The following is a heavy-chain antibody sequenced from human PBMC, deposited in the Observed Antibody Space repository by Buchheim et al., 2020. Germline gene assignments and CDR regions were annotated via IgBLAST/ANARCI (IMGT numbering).Heavy chain of an antibody. D-gene: IGHD3-22*01. J-gene: IGHJ4*02. V-gene: IGHV1-46*01. CDR3: ARDLHYYDSSGYYFRYLFDY. Sequence: VQLVQSGAEVKKPGASVKVSCKASGYTFTSYYMHWVRQAPGQGLEWMGIINPSGGSTSYAQKFQGRVTMTRDTYTSTVYMELSSLRSEDTAVYYCARDLHYYDSSGYYFRYLFDYWGQGTL. CDR1: GYTFTSYY. CDR2: INPSGGST.